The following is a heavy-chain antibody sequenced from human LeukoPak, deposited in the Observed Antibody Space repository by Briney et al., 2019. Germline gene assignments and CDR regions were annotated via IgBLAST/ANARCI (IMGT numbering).Heavy chain of an antibody. CDR1: GYTFTGYY. V-gene: IGHV1-2*02. CDR3: VTDRQVSRNDYGDYVIFAATY. J-gene: IGHJ4*02. Sequence: ASVKVSCKASGYTFTGYYMHWVRQAPGQGLEWMGWINPNSGGTNYAQKFQGRVTMTRDTSISTAYMELSRLRSDGTAVYYCVTDRQVSRNDYGDYVIFAATYWGQGTLVTVSS. D-gene: IGHD4-17*01. CDR2: INPNSGGT.